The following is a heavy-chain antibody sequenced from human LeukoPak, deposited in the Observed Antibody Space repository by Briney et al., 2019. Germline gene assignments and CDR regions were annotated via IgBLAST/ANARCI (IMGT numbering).Heavy chain of an antibody. D-gene: IGHD3-3*01. CDR2: IYWNDDK. J-gene: IGHJ4*02. V-gene: IGHV2-5*01. CDR1: GFSLSTSGVA. Sequence: SGPTLVKPTQTLTLTCTFSGFSLSTSGVAVGWIRQPPGKALEWLALIYWNDDKRYSPSLKSRLTITKDTSKNQVVLTMTNMDPVDTATYYCAHLGRAIRFLEWIPTGFDYWGQGTLVTVSS. CDR3: AHLGRAIRFLEWIPTGFDY.